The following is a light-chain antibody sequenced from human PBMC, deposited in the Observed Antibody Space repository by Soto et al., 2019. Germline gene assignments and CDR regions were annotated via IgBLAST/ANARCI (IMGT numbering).Light chain of an antibody. CDR3: QQYNGYLTWT. CDR1: QSIDRW. Sequence: DIQMTQSPSTLSASVGGRVTITFRTSQSIDRWLAWYQQXPGKAPXVXXWDATTLHRGVPSRFSGSRSGTEFTLTISSLQPDDFANYYGQQYNGYLTWTFGQGTKVDIK. V-gene: IGKV1-5*01. CDR2: DAT. J-gene: IGKJ1*01.